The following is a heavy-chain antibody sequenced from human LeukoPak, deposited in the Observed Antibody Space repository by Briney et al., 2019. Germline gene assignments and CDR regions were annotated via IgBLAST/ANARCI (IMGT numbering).Heavy chain of an antibody. CDR3: AKALSSSLDY. Sequence: GGSLRLSCAVSGFTFSSYAMHWVRQAPGKGLEWVSTISGSAGSTTYYADSVKGRFTISRDNSKNTVYLQMSSLRAEDTAIYYCAKALSSSLDYWGQGTLVTVSS. CDR1: GFTFSSYA. V-gene: IGHV3-23*01. D-gene: IGHD6-6*01. CDR2: ISGSAGSTT. J-gene: IGHJ4*02.